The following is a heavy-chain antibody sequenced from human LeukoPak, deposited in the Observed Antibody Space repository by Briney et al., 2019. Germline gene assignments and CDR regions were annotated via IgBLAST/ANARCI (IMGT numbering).Heavy chain of an antibody. CDR2: IRNSTNTI. J-gene: IGHJ4*02. CDR1: GFTFNTYI. Sequence: GRSLRLSCAASGFTFNTYIMNWVRQAPGKGLEWVSFIRNSTNTIYYADSVKGRFTISRDNSKNTLYLQMNSLRAEDTAVYYCAKGKSNWMTTVTTAFDYWGQGTLVTVSS. D-gene: IGHD4-17*01. CDR3: AKGKSNWMTTVTTAFDY. V-gene: IGHV3-48*01.